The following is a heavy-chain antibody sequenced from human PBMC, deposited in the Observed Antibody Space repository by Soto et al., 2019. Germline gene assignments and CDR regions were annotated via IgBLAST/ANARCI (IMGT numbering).Heavy chain of an antibody. CDR3: AREVVTETTWGSFDS. CDR2: ISPFFGTT. J-gene: IGHJ4*02. Sequence: QVHLVQSGADGRKSGSSVRVSCTASGGGTLSNDAISWVRQAPGQGLEWLGRISPFFGTTDYSQSFQGRLTMTADAATGTVYMDLRSLKSDDTAVSYCAREVVTETTWGSFDSWGQVTLVTVSS. CDR1: GGGTLSNDA. D-gene: IGHD2-21*02. V-gene: IGHV1-69*01.